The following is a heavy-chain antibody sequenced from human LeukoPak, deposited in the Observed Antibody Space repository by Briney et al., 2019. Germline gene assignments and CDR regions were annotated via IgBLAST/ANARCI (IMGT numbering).Heavy chain of an antibody. V-gene: IGHV3-33*01. Sequence: PGGYLRLSCAASGFTFSSYGMHWVRQAPGKGLEWVAVIWYDGSNKYYADSVKGRFTISRDNSKNTLYLQMNSLRAEDTAVYYCARDEPDMGGAFDIWGQGTMVAVSS. D-gene: IGHD1-14*01. CDR3: ARDEPDMGGAFDI. CDR1: GFTFSSYG. CDR2: IWYDGSNK. J-gene: IGHJ3*02.